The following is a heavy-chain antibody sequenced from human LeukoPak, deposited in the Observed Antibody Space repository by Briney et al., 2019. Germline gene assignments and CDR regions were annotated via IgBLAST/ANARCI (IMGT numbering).Heavy chain of an antibody. J-gene: IGHJ4*02. CDR1: GRSISSYY. CDR3: VRDRRCSRSSCYVDY. Sequence: SETLSLTCTVSGRSISSYYWSWIRQPAGKGLEWIGRIYTSGSTNYNPSLKSRVTMSVDTSKNQFSLKLSSVTIADTAVYYCVRDRRCSRSSCYVDYRRQGTVVTVSS. CDR2: IYTSGST. V-gene: IGHV4-4*07. D-gene: IGHD2-15*01.